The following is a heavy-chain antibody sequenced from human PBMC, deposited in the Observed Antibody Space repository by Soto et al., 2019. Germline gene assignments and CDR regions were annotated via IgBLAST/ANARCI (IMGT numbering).Heavy chain of an antibody. V-gene: IGHV3-7*01. CDR2: IKQDGSEK. J-gene: IGHJ3*01. CDR1: GFTFSSYW. Sequence: PGGSLRLSCAASGFTFSSYWISWVRQAPGKGLEWVANIKQDGSEKYYVDSVKGRFTISRDNAKNSLYLQMNSLRAEDTAVYYCARQVGYYDFWSGFWGQGTMVTVSS. CDR3: ARQVGYYDFWSGF. D-gene: IGHD3-3*01.